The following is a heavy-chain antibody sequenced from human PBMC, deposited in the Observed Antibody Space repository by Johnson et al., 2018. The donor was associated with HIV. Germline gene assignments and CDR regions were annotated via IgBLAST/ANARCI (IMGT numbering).Heavy chain of an antibody. D-gene: IGHD1-1*01. CDR1: GFTFSDAW. J-gene: IGHJ3*02. V-gene: IGHV3-15*01. CDR2: VKSISDGGTA. CDR3: TTGLSWNDAFHI. Sequence: VQLVESGGGLVKPGGSLRLSCVASGFTFSDAWMNWVRQAPGKGLEWVGRVKSISDGGTADYAAPVRGRFTISRDTSENTLYLQMNSLKTEDTALYYCTTGLSWNDAFHIWAQGTMVTVSS.